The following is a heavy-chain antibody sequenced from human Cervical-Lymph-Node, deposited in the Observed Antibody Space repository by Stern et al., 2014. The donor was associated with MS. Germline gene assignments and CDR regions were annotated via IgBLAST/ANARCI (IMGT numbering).Heavy chain of an antibody. Sequence: EVQLVESGGGLVKPGGSLRLSCEASGFIFSNNWMSWVRQAPGKGLEWVGRIKSKTDGGAIDYAAPVKGRFTISRDDSKNMLYLQMNSLKTEDTAVYYCGDYGSPGYWGQGTLVTVSS. CDR1: GFIFSNNW. D-gene: IGHD4-17*01. J-gene: IGHJ4*02. V-gene: IGHV3-15*01. CDR3: GDYGSPGY. CDR2: IKSKTDGGAI.